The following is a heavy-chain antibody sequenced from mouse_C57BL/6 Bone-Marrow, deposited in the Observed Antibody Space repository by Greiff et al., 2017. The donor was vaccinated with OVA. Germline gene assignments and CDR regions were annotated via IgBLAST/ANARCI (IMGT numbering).Heavy chain of an antibody. CDR3: AIVWEGGLMDY. Sequence: QVQLQQPGAELVKPGASVKVSCKASGYTFTSYWMHWVKQRPGQGLEWIGRIHPSDSDTNSNQKFKGKATLTVDNSSSTAYMPLSSLTSEDSAVYYCAIVWEGGLMDYWGQGTTLTVSS. CDR2: IHPSDSDT. CDR1: GYTFTSYW. V-gene: IGHV1-74*01. J-gene: IGHJ2*01. D-gene: IGHD2-3*01.